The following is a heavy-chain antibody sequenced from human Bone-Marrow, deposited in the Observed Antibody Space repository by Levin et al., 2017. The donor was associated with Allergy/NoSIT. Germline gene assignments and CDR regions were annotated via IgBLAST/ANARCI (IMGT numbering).Heavy chain of an antibody. CDR2: IYSRGST. Sequence: GGSLRLSCAVSGFTVGNNYMHWVRQAPGKGLEWVCLIYSRGSTAYADSVKGRFTIFRDSSQNMVYLQMSRLRVEDTAFYYCAARNVQWPQWGRGALVTVSS. V-gene: IGHV3-53*01. CDR1: GFTVGNNY. D-gene: IGHD6-19*01. J-gene: IGHJ4*02. CDR3: AARNVQWPQ.